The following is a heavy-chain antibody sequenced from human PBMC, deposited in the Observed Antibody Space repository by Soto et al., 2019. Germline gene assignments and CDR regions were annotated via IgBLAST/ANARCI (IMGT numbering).Heavy chain of an antibody. D-gene: IGHD6-13*01. Sequence: GGSLRLSCAASGFTFSSYGMHWVRQAPGKGLEWVAVISYAGSNQYYADSVKGRFTISRDNSKNTLYLQMNSLRGEDTAVYYCAKDRSSSWSAYYLDYWGQGALVTVSS. V-gene: IGHV3-30*18. J-gene: IGHJ4*02. CDR1: GFTFSSYG. CDR3: AKDRSSSWSAYYLDY. CDR2: ISYAGSNQ.